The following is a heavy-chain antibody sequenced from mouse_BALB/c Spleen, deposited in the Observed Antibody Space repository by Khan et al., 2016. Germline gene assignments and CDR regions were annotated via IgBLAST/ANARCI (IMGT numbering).Heavy chain of an antibody. J-gene: IGHJ3*01. D-gene: IGHD1-1*02. CDR2: ISYSGDT. V-gene: IGHV3-2*02. CDR1: GYSITSDYA. CDR3: AREDYSWFAY. Sequence: EVQLQESGPGLVKPSQSLSLTCTVTGYSITSDYAWNWIRQFPGNKLVWLGYISYSGDTHYNPSLTSRTSITRDTSTSPFFLQLNSVTAEDTATYYCAREDYSWFAYWGQGTLVTVSA.